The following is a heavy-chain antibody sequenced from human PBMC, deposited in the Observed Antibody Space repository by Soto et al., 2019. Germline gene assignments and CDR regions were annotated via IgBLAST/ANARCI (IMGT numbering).Heavy chain of an antibody. CDR2: FDPEDGET. J-gene: IGHJ6*03. D-gene: IGHD6-13*01. Sequence: QVPLVQSGAEVKKPGASVKVSCKVSGYTLTELSMHWVRQAPGKGLEWMGGFDPEDGETIYAQKFQGRVTMTEDTSTDTAYMEMSSMRSEDTAVYYCATEGAAAGTGGYYYYYMDVWGKGTTVTVSS. CDR1: GYTLTELS. CDR3: ATEGAAAGTGGYYYYYMDV. V-gene: IGHV1-24*01.